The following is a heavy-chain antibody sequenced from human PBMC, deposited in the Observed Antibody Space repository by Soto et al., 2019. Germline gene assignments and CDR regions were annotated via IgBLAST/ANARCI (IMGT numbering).Heavy chain of an antibody. CDR2: IDPSDSYT. V-gene: IGHV5-10-1*01. D-gene: IGHD3-22*01. Sequence: GESLKISYKGSGYSFTSYWISWVRQMPGKGLEWMGRIDPSDSYTNYSPSFQGHVTISADKSISTAYLQWSSLKASDTAMYYCARLAYYDSSGYGTYYYYGMDVWGQGTTVTVSS. CDR1: GYSFTSYW. CDR3: ARLAYYDSSGYGTYYYYGMDV. J-gene: IGHJ6*02.